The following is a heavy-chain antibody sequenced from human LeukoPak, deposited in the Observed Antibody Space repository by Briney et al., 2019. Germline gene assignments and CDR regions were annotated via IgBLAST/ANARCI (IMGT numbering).Heavy chain of an antibody. CDR1: GGSISSSSFY. CDR2: IHYSGST. J-gene: IGHJ4*02. D-gene: IGHD2-2*01. CDR3: ARSGSTSYFDY. Sequence: PSQTLSLTCTVSGGSISSSSFYWGWIRQPPGKGLEWIVSIHYSGSTYYDPSLKSRVTISVDTSKNQFSLKLSSVTAADTAVYHCARSGSTSYFDYWGQGILVTVSS. V-gene: IGHV4-39*07.